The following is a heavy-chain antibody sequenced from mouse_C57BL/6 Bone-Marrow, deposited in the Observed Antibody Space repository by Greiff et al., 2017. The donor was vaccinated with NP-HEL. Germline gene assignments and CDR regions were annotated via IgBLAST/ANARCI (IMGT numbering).Heavy chain of an antibody. Sequence: QVQLQQPGAELVKPGASVKLSCKASGYTFTSYWMQWVKQRPGQGLEWIGEIDPSDSYTNYNQKFKGKATLTVDKSSSTAYMQLSSLTSEDSAVYYCARPGYFDVWGTGTTVTVSS. CDR2: IDPSDSYT. V-gene: IGHV1-50*01. J-gene: IGHJ1*03. CDR3: ARPGYFDV. CDR1: GYTFTSYW.